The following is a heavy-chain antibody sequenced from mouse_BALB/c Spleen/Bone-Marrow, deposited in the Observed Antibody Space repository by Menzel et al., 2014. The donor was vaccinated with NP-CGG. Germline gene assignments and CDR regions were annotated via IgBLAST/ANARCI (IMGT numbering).Heavy chain of an antibody. D-gene: IGHD3-1*01. V-gene: IGHV1S137*01. J-gene: IGHJ4*01. CDR2: ISPYYVDG. Sequence: QVQLQQSGAELVRPGVSVKISCKGSGYTFTDFAIHWVKQSHTKSLEWIGVISPYYVDGGYNQKFKGKATMTIDRSSSSAYMYLARPTSEDSAIYYCSRGGASGLYYNAMDYWGQGTSLTVSS. CDR3: SRGGASGLYYNAMDY. CDR1: GYTFTDFA.